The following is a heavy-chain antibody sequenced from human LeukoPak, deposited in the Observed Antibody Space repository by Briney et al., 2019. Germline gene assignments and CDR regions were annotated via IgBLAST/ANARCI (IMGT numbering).Heavy chain of an antibody. Sequence: SETLSLTCAVSGVSISSSNWWSWVRQPPGKGLEWIGEIYHSGSTNYNPSLKSRVTISVDTSKNQFSLKLSSVTAADTAVYYCARKTIAVDHFDYWGQGTLVTASS. CDR3: ARKTIAVDHFDY. CDR1: GVSISSSNW. D-gene: IGHD6-19*01. CDR2: IYHSGST. J-gene: IGHJ4*02. V-gene: IGHV4-4*02.